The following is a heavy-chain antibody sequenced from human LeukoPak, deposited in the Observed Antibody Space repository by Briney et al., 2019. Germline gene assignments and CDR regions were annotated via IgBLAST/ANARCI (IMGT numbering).Heavy chain of an antibody. V-gene: IGHV4-39*07. CDR2: IYYSGTT. Sequence: PSETLSLTCTVSGDSISNSNYYWGWIRQPPGKGLEWIGGIYYSGTTYYNPSLKSRVTMSVDTSKNQFSLKLNSVTAADTAVYYCARDRMAAAYYDFDYWGQGTLVTVSS. J-gene: IGHJ4*02. CDR3: ARDRMAAAYYDFDY. CDR1: GDSISNSNYY. D-gene: IGHD6-13*01.